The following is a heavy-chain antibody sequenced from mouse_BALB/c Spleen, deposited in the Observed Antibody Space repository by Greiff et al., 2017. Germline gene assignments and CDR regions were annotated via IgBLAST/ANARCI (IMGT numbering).Heavy chain of an antibody. CDR1: GFTFSSYA. CDR2: ISSGGST. J-gene: IGHJ4*01. V-gene: IGHV5-6-5*01. Sequence: EVMLVESGGGLVKPGGSLKLSCAASGFTFSSYAMSWVRQTPEKRLEWVASISSGGSTYYPDSVKGRFTISRDNARNILYLQMSSLRSEDTAMYYCARAEYYSSYYYAMDYWGQGTSVTVSS. CDR3: ARAEYYSSYYYAMDY. D-gene: IGHD2-12*01.